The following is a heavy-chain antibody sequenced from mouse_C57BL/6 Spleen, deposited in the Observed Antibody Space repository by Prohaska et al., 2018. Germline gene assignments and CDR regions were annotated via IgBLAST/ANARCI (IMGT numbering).Heavy chain of an antibody. CDR2: GST. Sequence: GSTNYNEKFKSKATLTVDTSSSTAYMQLSSLTSEDSAVYYCARDYFGSSYYFDYSGQGTTLTVSS. J-gene: IGHJ2*01. D-gene: IGHD1-1*01. CDR3: ARDYFGSSYYFDY. V-gene: IGHV1-55*01.